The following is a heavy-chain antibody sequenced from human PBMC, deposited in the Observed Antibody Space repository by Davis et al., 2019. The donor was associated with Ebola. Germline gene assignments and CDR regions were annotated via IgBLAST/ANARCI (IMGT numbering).Heavy chain of an antibody. CDR3: ARDFVWLRSGWFDP. CDR1: GGSFSGYY. J-gene: IGHJ5*02. CDR2: INYSGST. V-gene: IGHV4-34*01. Sequence: MPSETLSLTCAVYGGSFSGYYWRWIRQPPGKGLEWNGEINYSGSTNYNPSLKSRVTISVDPSKNQFSLKLSSVTAADTAVYYCARDFVWLRSGWFDPWGQGTLVTVSS. D-gene: IGHD5-12*01.